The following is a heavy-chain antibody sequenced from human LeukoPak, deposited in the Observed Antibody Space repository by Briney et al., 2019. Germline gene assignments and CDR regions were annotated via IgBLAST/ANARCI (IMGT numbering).Heavy chain of an antibody. J-gene: IGHJ3*02. V-gene: IGHV1-2*04. Sequence: ASVNVSCKASGYTFTGYYMHWVRQAPGQGLEWMGWINPNSGGTNYAQKFQGWVTMTRDTSISTAYMELSRLRSDDTAVYYCARGASWIQLWQDDAFDIWGQGTMVTASS. CDR2: INPNSGGT. CDR1: GYTFTGYY. D-gene: IGHD5-18*01. CDR3: ARGASWIQLWQDDAFDI.